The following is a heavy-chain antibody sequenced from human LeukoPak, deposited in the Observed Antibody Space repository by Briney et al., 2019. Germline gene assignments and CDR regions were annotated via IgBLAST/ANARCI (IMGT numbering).Heavy chain of an antibody. CDR2: FYFSGST. D-gene: IGHD6-13*01. V-gene: IGHV4-59*01. Sequence: SETRSLTCTVSGGSISSSYWSWIRKPPGKGLEWIGYFYFSGSTNYNPPLKSRVTISVDTSKSQFALKLSSVTAADTAVYYCARAYSSSLYDYWGQGTLVSVSS. J-gene: IGHJ4*02. CDR1: GGSISSSY. CDR3: ARAYSSSLYDY.